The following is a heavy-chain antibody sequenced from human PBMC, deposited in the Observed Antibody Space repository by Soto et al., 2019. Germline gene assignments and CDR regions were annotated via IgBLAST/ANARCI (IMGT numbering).Heavy chain of an antibody. J-gene: IGHJ6*03. V-gene: IGHV1-8*01. CDR3: ARSTPQYCSSTSCFGIYYYYYMDV. CDR2: MNPNSGNT. CDR1: GYTFTSYD. D-gene: IGHD2-2*01. Sequence: ASVKVSCKASGYTFTSYDINWVRQATGQGLEWMGWMNPNSGNTGYAQKFQGRVTMTRNTSISTAYMELSSLRSEDTAVYYCARSTPQYCSSTSCFGIYYYYYMDVWGKGTTVTVSS.